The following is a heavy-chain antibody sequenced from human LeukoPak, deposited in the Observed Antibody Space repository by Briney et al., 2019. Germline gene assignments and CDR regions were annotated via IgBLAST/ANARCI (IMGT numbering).Heavy chain of an antibody. CDR3: ATQLSRYDFLSGLDAFDI. V-gene: IGHV4-61*02. CDR2: IYTNGRT. J-gene: IGHJ3*02. CDR1: GGSISGGSSF. D-gene: IGHD3-3*01. Sequence: SQTLSLTCSVSGGSISGGSSFWSWIRQPAGKGLEWIGRIYTNGRTNYNPSLKSRLTISVDTSKNQLSLRLSSVTAADRAVYYSATQLSRYDFLSGLDAFDIWGQGTMVTVSS.